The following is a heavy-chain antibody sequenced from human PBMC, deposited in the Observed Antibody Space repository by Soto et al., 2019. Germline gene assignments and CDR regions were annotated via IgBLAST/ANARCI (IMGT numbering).Heavy chain of an antibody. CDR2: IYYSGST. V-gene: IGHV4-59*01. CDR3: ARDGDGYYYGSGSYYRTGDYYYGMDV. J-gene: IGHJ6*02. D-gene: IGHD3-10*01. Sequence: PSETLSLTCTVSGGSISSYYWSWIRQPPGKGLEWIGYIYYSGSTNYNPSLRSRVTISVDTSKNQFSLKLSSVTAAGTAVYYCARDGDGYYYGSGSYYRTGDYYYGMDVWGQGTTVTVSS. CDR1: GGSISSYY.